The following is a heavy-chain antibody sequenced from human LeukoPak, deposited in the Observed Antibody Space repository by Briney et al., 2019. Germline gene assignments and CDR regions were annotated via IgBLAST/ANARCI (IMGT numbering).Heavy chain of an antibody. Sequence: GGSLRLSCAASGFTVSSNYMSWVRQAPGKGLEWVSVIYSGGSTYYADSVKGRFTISRDNSKNTLYLQMNSLRAEDTAVYYCARGGDGSGSYVGLGAPYYYYGMDVWGQGTTVTVSS. J-gene: IGHJ6*02. V-gene: IGHV3-53*05. D-gene: IGHD3-10*01. CDR3: ARGGDGSGSYVGLGAPYYYYGMDV. CDR2: IYSGGST. CDR1: GFTVSSNY.